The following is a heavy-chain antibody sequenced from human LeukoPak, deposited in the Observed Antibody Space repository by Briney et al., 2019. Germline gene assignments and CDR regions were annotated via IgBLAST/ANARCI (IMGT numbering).Heavy chain of an antibody. J-gene: IGHJ3*01. V-gene: IGHV5-51*01. D-gene: IGHD1-26*01. CDR3: GMSGDRVPLQDDVFDV. Sequence: GESLEISCKVSGYSFTSYCIGWVRQRPGKGLEWMGIIYPGDSGPTYSPSFQGQVTISVDKSINTAYLQWSSLQASDTAMYYCGMSGDRVPLQDDVFDVWGQGTMVTVST. CDR2: IYPGDSGP. CDR1: GYSFTSYC.